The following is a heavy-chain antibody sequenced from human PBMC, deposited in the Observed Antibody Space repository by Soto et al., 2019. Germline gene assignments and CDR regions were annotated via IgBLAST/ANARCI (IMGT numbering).Heavy chain of an antibody. J-gene: IGHJ3*02. D-gene: IGHD3-10*01. CDR3: ARPLLLWFGELNDAFDI. Sequence: SSETLSLTCTVSGGSISSSSYYWGWIRQPPGKGLEWIGSIYYSGSTYYNPSLKSRVTISVDTSKNQFSLKLSSVTAADTAVYYCARPLLLWFGELNDAFDIWGQGTMVTVSS. CDR1: GGSISSSSYY. CDR2: IYYSGST. V-gene: IGHV4-39*01.